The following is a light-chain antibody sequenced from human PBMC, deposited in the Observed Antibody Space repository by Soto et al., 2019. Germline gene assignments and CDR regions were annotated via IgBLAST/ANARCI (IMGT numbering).Light chain of an antibody. CDR3: RQYNNWLT. Sequence: IVMTQSPATLSVSPGERATLSCRASQSVSSNLAWYQQKPGQAPRLLIYGASTRATGVPDRFRGSGSVTDFTLTISSLQSEDFAVYYCRQYNNWLTFGGGTKVEIK. CDR2: GAS. J-gene: IGKJ4*01. CDR1: QSVSSN. V-gene: IGKV3-15*01.